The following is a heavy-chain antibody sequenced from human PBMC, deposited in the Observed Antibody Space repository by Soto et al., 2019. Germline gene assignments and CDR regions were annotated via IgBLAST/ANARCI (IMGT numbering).Heavy chain of an antibody. CDR1: GFTFSNYA. V-gene: IGHV3-23*01. CDR3: VKERSGHSYADS. D-gene: IGHD5-18*01. CDR2: ISGSGDRT. J-gene: IGHJ4*02. Sequence: EVQLLESGGGLVQPGGSLRLSCAASGFTFSNYAMSWLRQPPGKGLEWVSAISGSGDRTYYADSVKGRFTISRDNSKNTLYLHMNSLIAEDSAVYYCVKERSGHSYADSWGQGTLVAVSS.